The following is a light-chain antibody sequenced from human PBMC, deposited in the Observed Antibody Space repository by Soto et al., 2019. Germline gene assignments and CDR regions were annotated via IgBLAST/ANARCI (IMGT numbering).Light chain of an antibody. CDR1: QDIKNY. V-gene: IGKV1-33*01. Sequence: DIQMTQSPSSLSASVGDRVTITCQASQDIKNYLNWYQQKPGKAPKLLIYDASNLKTGVPSRFRGSGSGTDFTFTISSLQPEDIATYYCQQYNDSFPYTFGQGTKLEIK. J-gene: IGKJ2*01. CDR2: DAS. CDR3: QQYNDSFPYT.